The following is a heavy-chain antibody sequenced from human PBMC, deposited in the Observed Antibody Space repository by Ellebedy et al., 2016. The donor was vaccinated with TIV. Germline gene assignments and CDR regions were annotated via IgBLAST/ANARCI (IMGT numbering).Heavy chain of an antibody. Sequence: GGSLRLXXTASGFTFSYYSMHWVRQAPGEGLEWVAVISHDGSNKYHAESVKGRFAISRDDSKNTLYLQMNTLRTEDTAVYFCTRGSSSRGYFDSWGQGTLVTVSS. CDR3: TRGSSSRGYFDS. J-gene: IGHJ4*02. CDR2: ISHDGSNK. D-gene: IGHD6-13*01. V-gene: IGHV3-30*09. CDR1: GFTFSYYS.